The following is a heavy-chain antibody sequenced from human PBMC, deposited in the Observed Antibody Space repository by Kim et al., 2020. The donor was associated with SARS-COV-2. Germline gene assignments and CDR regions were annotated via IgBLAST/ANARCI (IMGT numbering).Heavy chain of an antibody. V-gene: IGHV3-48*02. CDR3: ARGAPLWFGELFPSWFDP. J-gene: IGHJ5*02. D-gene: IGHD3-10*01. CDR2: ISSSSSTI. CDR1: GFTFSSYS. Sequence: GGSLRLSCAASGFTFSSYSMNWVRQAPGKGLEWVSYISSSSSTIYYADSVKGRFTISRDNAKNSLYLQMNSLRDEDTAVYYCARGAPLWFGELFPSWFDPWGQGTLVTVSS.